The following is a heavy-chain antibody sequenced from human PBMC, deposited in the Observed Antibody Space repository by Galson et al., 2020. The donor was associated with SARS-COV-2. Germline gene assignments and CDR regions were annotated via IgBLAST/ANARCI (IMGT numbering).Heavy chain of an antibody. Sequence: SQTLSLTCSVSGGSISTRSYYWGWIRQPPGKGLEWIASVLYTGSTSYNPSLKSRVTISVDTSKNQFSLKVTSVTAADTAVYYCARRGDTVAWFYWGQGALVTVSS. D-gene: IGHD3-3*01. CDR2: VLYTGST. J-gene: IGHJ4*02. CDR1: GGSISTRSYY. V-gene: IGHV4-39*01. CDR3: ARRGDTVAWFY.